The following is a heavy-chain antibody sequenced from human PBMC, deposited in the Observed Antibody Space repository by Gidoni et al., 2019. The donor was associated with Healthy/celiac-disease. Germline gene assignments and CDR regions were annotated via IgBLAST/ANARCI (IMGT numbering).Heavy chain of an antibody. CDR1: GFTFDDYA. CDR3: AILCSGYSSSWDAFDI. D-gene: IGHD6-13*01. Sequence: EVQLVESGGGLVQPGRSLRLSCAASGFTFDDYAMHWVRQAPGKGLEWVSGIGWNSGSIGYADSVKGRFTISRDNAKNSLYLQMNSLRAEDTALYYCAILCSGYSSSWDAFDIWGQGTMVTVSS. V-gene: IGHV3-9*01. CDR2: IGWNSGSI. J-gene: IGHJ3*02.